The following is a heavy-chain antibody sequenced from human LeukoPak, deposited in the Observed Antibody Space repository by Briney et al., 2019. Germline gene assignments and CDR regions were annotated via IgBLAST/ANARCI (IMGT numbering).Heavy chain of an antibody. CDR1: GFTFSNYW. V-gene: IGHV3-7*01. Sequence: GGSLRLSCAASGFTFSNYWMSWVRQAPGKGLEWVANIKEDGSEKYYVDSVKGRYTISRDNARNSLYLQMNSLRAEDTAVYYCASGRQLGYWGQGTLVTVSS. J-gene: IGHJ4*02. D-gene: IGHD6-13*01. CDR3: ASGRQLGY. CDR2: IKEDGSEK.